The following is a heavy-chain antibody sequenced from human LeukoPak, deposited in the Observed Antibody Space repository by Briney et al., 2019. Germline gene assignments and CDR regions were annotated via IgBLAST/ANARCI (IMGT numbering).Heavy chain of an antibody. CDR2: MYHSGSS. CDR3: AAWRELEQENY. D-gene: IGHD1/OR15-1a*01. Sequence: SETLSLTCTVSGYSISSGYYWGWIRQPPGKGLEWIGSMYHSGSSYYNPSLKSRVIFSADTSKNQFSLKLSSVTAADTAVYYCAAWRELEQENYWGQGTLVTVSS. J-gene: IGHJ4*02. CDR1: GYSISSGYY. V-gene: IGHV4-38-2*02.